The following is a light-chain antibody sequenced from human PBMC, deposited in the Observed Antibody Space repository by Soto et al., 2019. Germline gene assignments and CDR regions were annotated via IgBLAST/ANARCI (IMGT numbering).Light chain of an antibody. CDR1: QSVSSNF. CDR2: GAS. CDR3: QQNGSAPLT. V-gene: IGKV3-20*01. J-gene: IGKJ1*01. Sequence: EIVLTQSPGTLSLSPGERATLSCRASQSVSSNFLAWYQQKPGQAPRLLIYGASSRATGIPDRFSGSGSGTDFTLTISRLEPEDVAMYYCQQNGSAPLTFGQGTKMEIK.